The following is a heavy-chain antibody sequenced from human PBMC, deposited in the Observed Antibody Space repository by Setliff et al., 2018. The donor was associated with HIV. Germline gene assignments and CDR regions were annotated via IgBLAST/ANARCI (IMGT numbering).Heavy chain of an antibody. CDR1: GYTFTGHY. J-gene: IGHJ5*02. CDR2: INLNTGNT. V-gene: IGHV1-2*02. D-gene: IGHD3-22*01. Sequence: GASVKVSCKASGYTFTGHYMHWVRQAPGQGLEWMGCINLNTGNTNYAQKFQGGVIVTRDTSINTAYVELRSLRLDDTAVYFCARGRTYDSSGYIGNWFDPWGQGTLVTVSS. CDR3: ARGRTYDSSGYIGNWFDP.